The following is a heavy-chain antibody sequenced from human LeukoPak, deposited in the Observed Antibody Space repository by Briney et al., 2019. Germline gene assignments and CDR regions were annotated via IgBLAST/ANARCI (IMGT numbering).Heavy chain of an antibody. CDR2: IYSGGST. CDR1: GFTVSSNY. CDR3: ARADPTDLQPGMDV. Sequence: GGSLRLSCAASGFTVSSNYMSWVRQAPGKGLEWVSVIYSGGSTYYADSVKGRFTISRDNSKNTLYLQMNSLRAEDTAVYYCARADPTDLQPGMDVWGQGTTVTVSS. V-gene: IGHV3-66*01. J-gene: IGHJ6*02. D-gene: IGHD4-11*01.